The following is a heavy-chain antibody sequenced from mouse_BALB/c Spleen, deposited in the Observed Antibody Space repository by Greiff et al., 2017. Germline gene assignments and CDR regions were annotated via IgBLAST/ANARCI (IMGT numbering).Heavy chain of an antibody. J-gene: IGHJ2*01. V-gene: IGHV1S81*02. CDR2: INPSNGGT. Sequence: VQLVESGAELVKPGASVKLSCKASGYTFTSYYMYWVKQRPGQGLEWIGGINPSNGGTNFNEKFKSKATLTVDKSSSTAYMQLSSLTSEDSAVYYCTRAGPIYYGNYSYWGQGTTLTVSS. D-gene: IGHD2-1*01. CDR1: GYTFTSYY. CDR3: TRAGPIYYGNYSY.